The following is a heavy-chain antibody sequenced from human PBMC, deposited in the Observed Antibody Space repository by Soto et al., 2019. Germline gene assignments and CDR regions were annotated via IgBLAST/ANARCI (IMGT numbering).Heavy chain of an antibody. CDR1: GGTFHSHA. D-gene: IGHD3-22*01. Sequence: QVQLVQSGAEVKKPGSSVKVSCKTSGGTFHSHAVTWVRQAPGQGLEWMGGIIPVFNTTNYAEKFQGRVTITAYMSASTAYMELSSLRSEDTAVYYCARVRFYYDSRGYYRFDPWGQGTLVIVSS. V-gene: IGHV1-69*06. J-gene: IGHJ5*02. CDR2: IIPVFNTT. CDR3: ARVRFYYDSRGYYRFDP.